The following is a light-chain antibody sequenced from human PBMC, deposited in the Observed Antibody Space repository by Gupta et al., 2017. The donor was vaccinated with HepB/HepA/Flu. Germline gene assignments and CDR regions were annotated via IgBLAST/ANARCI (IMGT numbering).Light chain of an antibody. CDR1: SSDVGSYNY. V-gene: IGLV2-14*03. J-gene: IGLJ2*01. CDR2: DVT. CDR3: SSYTRTITPV. Sequence: QSALTQPASVSGSPGQSITISCTGTSSDVGSYNYVSWYPQFPGKAPKLLIYDVTSRPSGVASRFSGSKSGNTASLTIFGLQAEDEADYYCSSYTRTITPVFGGGTKLTVL.